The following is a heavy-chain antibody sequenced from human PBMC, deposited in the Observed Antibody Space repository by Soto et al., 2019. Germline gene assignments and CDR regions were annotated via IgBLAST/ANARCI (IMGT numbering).Heavy chain of an antibody. V-gene: IGHV4-30-4*08. D-gene: IGHD6-6*01. CDR2: IYEGGRT. CDR3: ARERPDGARLDP. Sequence: SETLSLTCTVSGGSVSGADWNWSWIRQTPGKGLEWIGHIYEGGRTYSNPSLMSRATISLDTSKNLFSLNLKSVTAADTAVYYCARERPDGARLDPWGQGNLVTVSS. J-gene: IGHJ5*02. CDR1: GGSVSGADWN.